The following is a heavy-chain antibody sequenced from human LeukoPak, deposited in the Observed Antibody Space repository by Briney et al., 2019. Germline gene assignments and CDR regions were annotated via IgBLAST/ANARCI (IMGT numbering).Heavy chain of an antibody. V-gene: IGHV1-2*02. CDR3: ARQTGTTAKEVNWFDP. D-gene: IGHD1-1*01. J-gene: IGHJ5*02. CDR2: INPSSGDT. CDR1: GYAFTGCY. Sequence: GASVKVSCKASGYAFTGCYIHWVRQAPGQGLEGMGWINPSSGDTNYAQNFQGRVTMTRDTSITTAYMELSRLTCDDTAVYSCARQTGTTAKEVNWFDPWGQGTLVTVSS.